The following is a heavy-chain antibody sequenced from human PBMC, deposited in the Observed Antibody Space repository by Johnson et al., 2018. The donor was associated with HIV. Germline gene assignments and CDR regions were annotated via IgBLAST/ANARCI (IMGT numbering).Heavy chain of an antibody. CDR1: GFTFSSYG. CDR2: ICYDGSNK. V-gene: IGHV3-30*19. J-gene: IGHJ3*02. CDR3: ARALRWPNAFDI. Sequence: QVQLVESGGGVVQPGKSLRLSCAASGFTFSSYGMHWVRQAAGQGLEWVALICYDGSNKYYADSVTHRFTLSRDNSKNTLYLQMNSLRAEGTTIYYCARALRWPNAFDIWGQGTLVTVSS. D-gene: IGHD4-23*01.